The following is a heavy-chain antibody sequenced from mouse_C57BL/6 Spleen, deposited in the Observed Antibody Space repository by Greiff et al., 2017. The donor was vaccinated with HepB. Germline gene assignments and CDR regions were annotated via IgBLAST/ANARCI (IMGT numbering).Heavy chain of an antibody. CDR3: ARYGSSYVGYFDV. D-gene: IGHD1-1*01. CDR1: GYTFTSYW. J-gene: IGHJ1*03. V-gene: IGHV1-64*01. Sequence: QVQLQQSGAELVKPGASVKLSCKASGYTFTSYWMHWVKQRPGQGLEWIGMIHPNSGSTNYNEKFKSKATLTVDKSSSTAYMQLSSLTSEDSAVYYCARYGSSYVGYFDVWGTGTTVTVSS. CDR2: IHPNSGST.